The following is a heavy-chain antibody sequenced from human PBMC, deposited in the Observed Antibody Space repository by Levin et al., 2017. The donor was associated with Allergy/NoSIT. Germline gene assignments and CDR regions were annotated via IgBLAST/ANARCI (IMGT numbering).Heavy chain of an antibody. D-gene: IGHD2/OR15-2a*01. Sequence: ASVKVSCKASGYSFTSHGVNWVRQAPGQGLEWMGWISAYNGNTNYAQNFQGRVTLTRDTSTSTAYMEMRSLRSDDTAVYYCARDSSSTFLVFDNYGMDVWGQGTTVTVSS. CDR2: ISAYNGNT. J-gene: IGHJ6*02. CDR1: GYSFTSHG. V-gene: IGHV1-18*01. CDR3: ARDSSSTFLVFDNYGMDV.